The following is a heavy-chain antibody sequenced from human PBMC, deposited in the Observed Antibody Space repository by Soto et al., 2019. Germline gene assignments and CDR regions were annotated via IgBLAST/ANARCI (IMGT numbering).Heavy chain of an antibody. CDR3: AKAGTGGGYYYYGMDV. D-gene: IGHD6-13*01. CDR2: ISWDGGST. Sequence: GGSLRLSCAASGFTLDDYAMHWVRQAPGKGLEWVSLISWDGGSTYYADSAKGRFTISRDNSKNSLYLQMNSLRAEDTALYYCAKAGTGGGYYYYGMDVWGQGTTVTVSS. J-gene: IGHJ6*02. V-gene: IGHV3-43D*04. CDR1: GFTLDDYA.